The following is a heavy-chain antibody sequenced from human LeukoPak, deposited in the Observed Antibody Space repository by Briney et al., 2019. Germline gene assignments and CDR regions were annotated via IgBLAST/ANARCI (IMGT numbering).Heavy chain of an antibody. J-gene: IGHJ6*02. D-gene: IGHD3-16*02. CDR2: INHSGST. CDR1: GGSFSGYY. V-gene: IGHV4-34*01. Sequence: PSETLSLTCAVYGGSFSGYYWSWIRQPPRKGLEWNGEINHSGSTNYNPSLKSRVTISVDTSKNQFSLKLSSVTAADTAVYYCARDPRFTGSHYYYYGMDVWGQGTTVTVSS. CDR3: ARDPRFTGSHYYYYGMDV.